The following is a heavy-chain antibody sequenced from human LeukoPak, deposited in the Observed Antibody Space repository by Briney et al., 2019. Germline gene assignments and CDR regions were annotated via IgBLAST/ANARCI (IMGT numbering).Heavy chain of an antibody. D-gene: IGHD3-10*01. V-gene: IGHV4-38-2*02. CDR2: IYHSGGT. J-gene: IGHJ3*02. Sequence: PSETLSLTCTVSGYSISSGYYWGWIRQPPGKGLEWIGSIYHSGGTYYNPSLKSRVTISLDTSRNQFSLKLNSVTAADTAVYYCAKSNGYGLIDIWGQGTMVTVSS. CDR1: GYSISSGYY. CDR3: AKSNGYGLIDI.